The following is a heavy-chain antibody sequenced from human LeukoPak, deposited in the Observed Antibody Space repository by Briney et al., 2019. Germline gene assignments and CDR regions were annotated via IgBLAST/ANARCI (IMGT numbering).Heavy chain of an antibody. D-gene: IGHD3-22*01. CDR1: GFTFSSYA. J-gene: IGHJ5*02. CDR3: GKGSGLFPQPPFDP. CDR2: ISGSGGST. Sequence: GGSLRLSCAASGFTFSSYAMSWVRQAPGKGLEWVSAISGSGGSTYYADSVKGRFTISRDNSKNTLYLQMNSLRAQHTAVYYCGKGSGLFPQPPFDPWGQGTLITVSS. V-gene: IGHV3-23*01.